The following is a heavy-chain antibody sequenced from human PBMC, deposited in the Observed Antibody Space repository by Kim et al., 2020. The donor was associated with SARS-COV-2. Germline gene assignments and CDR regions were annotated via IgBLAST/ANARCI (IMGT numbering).Heavy chain of an antibody. Sequence: SETLSLTCTVSGYSISSGYYWGWIRQPPGKGLEWIGSIYHSGSTYYNPSLESRVTISVDTSKNQFSLKLSSVTAADTAVYYCAREGYCSSTSCPHLDYWGQGTLVTVSS. CDR3: AREGYCSSTSCPHLDY. D-gene: IGHD2-2*01. V-gene: IGHV4-38-2*02. J-gene: IGHJ4*02. CDR1: GYSISSGYY. CDR2: IYHSGST.